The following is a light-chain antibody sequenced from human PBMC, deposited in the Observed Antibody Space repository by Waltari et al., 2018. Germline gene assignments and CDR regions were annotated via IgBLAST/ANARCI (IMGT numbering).Light chain of an antibody. CDR2: DAS. Sequence: EIVLTQSPGTLSLSPGERPPPSCRASQSVGRYLAWYQQKPGQAPRLLLYDASTRATGIPDRFSGSGSGTDFSLTISRLESEDFAVYYCQKYVNLPATFGQGTKVEIK. CDR1: QSVGRY. CDR3: QKYVNLPAT. V-gene: IGKV3-20*01. J-gene: IGKJ1*01.